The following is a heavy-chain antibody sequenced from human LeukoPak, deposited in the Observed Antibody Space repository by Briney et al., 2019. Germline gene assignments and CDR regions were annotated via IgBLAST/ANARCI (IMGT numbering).Heavy chain of an antibody. CDR3: ARDHGDFVQHD. CDR1: GDSISSGNFY. J-gene: IGHJ4*02. Sequence: SETLSLTCTVSGDSISSGNFYWGWIRQPPGKELQWIGSIYYNGITHYNPSLESRVTISADTSTNQFSLKLRSVTAADTAMYYCARDHGDFVQHDWGQGTLVTVSS. D-gene: IGHD4-17*01. V-gene: IGHV4-39*01. CDR2: IYYNGIT.